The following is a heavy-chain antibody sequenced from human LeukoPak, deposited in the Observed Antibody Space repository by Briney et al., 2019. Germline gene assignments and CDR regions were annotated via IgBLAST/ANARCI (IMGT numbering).Heavy chain of an antibody. J-gene: IGHJ3*02. CDR2: IYYSGNT. CDR3: ARDYAFDI. CDR1: GDSISSYY. Sequence: SETLSLTCTVSGDSISSYYWSWIRQPPGKGLEWIGCIYYSGNTNYNPSLKSRVTISIDTSKNQFSLKLSSVAAADTAVYYCARDYAFDIWGQGTMVTVSS. V-gene: IGHV4-59*01.